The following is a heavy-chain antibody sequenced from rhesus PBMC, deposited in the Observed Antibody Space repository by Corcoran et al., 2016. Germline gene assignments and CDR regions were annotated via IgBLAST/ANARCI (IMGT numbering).Heavy chain of an antibody. CDR2: INGNSGST. J-gene: IGHJ4*01. V-gene: IGHV4-80*01. CDR3: ARYSGSYNAYFDY. Sequence: QVQLQESGPGLVKPSETLSLTCAVSGGSFRSYWWSWIRQPPGKGLEWIGEINGNSGSTNYNPSLKSRVTIAKEASKNQFSLKLSSVTAADTAVYYCARYSGSYNAYFDYWGQGVLVTVSS. D-gene: IGHD1-44*02. CDR1: GGSFRSYW.